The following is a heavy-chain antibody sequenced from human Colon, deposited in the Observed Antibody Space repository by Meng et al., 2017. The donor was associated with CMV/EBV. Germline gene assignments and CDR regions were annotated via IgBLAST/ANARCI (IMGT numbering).Heavy chain of an antibody. J-gene: IGHJ4*02. CDR3: VRSSGWSLFDY. Sequence: VRLLRSGAGVKGPGASVKVSCKTSGYTFSDYNMHWVRQAPGQGLEWMGWIRSDGSATNYAQKFRGRVTMTRDASVSTAYMELSGLTSDDTAVYFCVRSSGWSLFDYWGPGALVTVSS. CDR2: IRSDGSAT. CDR1: GYTFSDYN. V-gene: IGHV1-2*02. D-gene: IGHD6-19*01.